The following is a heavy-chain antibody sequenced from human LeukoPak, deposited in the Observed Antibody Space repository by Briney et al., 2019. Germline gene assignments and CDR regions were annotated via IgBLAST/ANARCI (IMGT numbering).Heavy chain of an antibody. CDR2: INPSGGST. J-gene: IGHJ4*02. V-gene: IGHV1-46*01. Sequence: ASVKVSCKASGYTFTSYYMHWVRQAPGHGLEWMGIINPSGGSTSYAQKFQGRVTITADKSTSTAYMELSSLRSEDTAVYYCARGVGTIFGVVIPYYYFDYWGQGTLVTVSS. CDR1: GYTFTSYY. D-gene: IGHD3-3*01. CDR3: ARGVGTIFGVVIPYYYFDY.